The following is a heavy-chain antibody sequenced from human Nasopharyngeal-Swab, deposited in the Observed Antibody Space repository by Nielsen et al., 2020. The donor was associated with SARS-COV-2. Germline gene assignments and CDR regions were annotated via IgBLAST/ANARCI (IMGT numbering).Heavy chain of an antibody. CDR3: ARAVAVSSSWYKGLTQNWFDP. V-gene: IGHV4-39*01. D-gene: IGHD6-13*01. CDR1: GGSISSSSYY. J-gene: IGHJ5*02. Sequence: WGSLRLSCTVSGGSISSSSYYWGWIRQPPGKGLEWIGSIYYSGSTYYNPSLKSRVTISGDTSKNQFSLKLSSVTAADTAVYYCARAVAVSSSWYKGLTQNWFDPWGQGTLVTVSS. CDR2: IYYSGST.